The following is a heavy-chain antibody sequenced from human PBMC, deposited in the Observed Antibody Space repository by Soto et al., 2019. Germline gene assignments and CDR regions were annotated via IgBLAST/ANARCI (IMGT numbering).Heavy chain of an antibody. CDR2: IYPGDSDT. CDR1: GYSFTIYC. J-gene: IGHJ3*02. Sequence: GESLKISCKGSGYSFTIYCIGWVLQRPWKGLEWMGIIYPGDSDTRYSPSFQGQVTISADKSISTAYLQWSSLKASDTAMYYCARAIERQTNDAFDIWGQGTMVTVSS. CDR3: ARAIERQTNDAFDI. V-gene: IGHV5-51*01. D-gene: IGHD1-1*01.